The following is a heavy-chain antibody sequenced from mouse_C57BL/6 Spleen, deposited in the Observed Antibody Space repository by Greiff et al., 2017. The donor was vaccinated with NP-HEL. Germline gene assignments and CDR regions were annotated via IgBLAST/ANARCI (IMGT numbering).Heavy chain of an antibody. D-gene: IGHD4-1*02. CDR3: AREGTNWSSFAY. CDR2: ISDGGSYT. V-gene: IGHV5-4*01. J-gene: IGHJ3*01. CDR1: GFTFSSYA. Sequence: EVKLMESGGGLVKPGGSLKLSCAASGFTFSSYAMSWVRQTPEQRLEWVATISDGGSYTYYPDNVKGRFTISRDNAKNNLYLQMSHLKSEDTAMYYCAREGTNWSSFAYWGQGTLVTVSA.